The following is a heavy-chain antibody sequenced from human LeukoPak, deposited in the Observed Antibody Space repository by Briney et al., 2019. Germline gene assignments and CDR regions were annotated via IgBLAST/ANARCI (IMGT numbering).Heavy chain of an antibody. J-gene: IGHJ6*02. CDR3: AREKDSYMIRASDGMDV. D-gene: IGHD3-16*01. Sequence: GGSLRLSCAASGFTFSDYTMNWVRQAPGKGLEWLSCISRGGAYIYSADSVKGRLTISRDSARNSLYLQMNSLGAEDTAMYYCAREKDSYMIRASDGMDVWGQGTTVTVS. V-gene: IGHV3-21*01. CDR2: ISRGGAYI. CDR1: GFTFSDYT.